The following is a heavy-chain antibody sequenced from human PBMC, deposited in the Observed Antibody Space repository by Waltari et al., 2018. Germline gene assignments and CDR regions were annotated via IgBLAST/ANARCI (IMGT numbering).Heavy chain of an antibody. V-gene: IGHV4-34*01. D-gene: IGHD2-2*01. CDR2: IYYSGST. CDR1: GGSFSGYY. CDR3: ARYCSSTSCYAVDY. Sequence: QVQLQQWGAGLLKPSETLSLTCAVYGGSFSGYYWSWIRQHPGKGLEWIGYIYYSGSTYYNPSLKSRVTISVDTSKNQFSLKLSSVTAADTAVYYCARYCSSTSCYAVDYWGQGTLVTVSS. J-gene: IGHJ4*02.